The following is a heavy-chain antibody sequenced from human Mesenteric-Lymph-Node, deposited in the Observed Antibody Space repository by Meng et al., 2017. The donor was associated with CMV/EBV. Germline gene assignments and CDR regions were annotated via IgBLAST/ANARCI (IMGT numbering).Heavy chain of an antibody. V-gene: IGHV1-2*02. D-gene: IGHD1-26*01. CDR2: INPNSGGT. CDR3: ARARYGWELLTLFDY. CDR1: GYSFTSYW. Sequence: GGFLRLSCKGSGYSFTSYWIGWVRQAPGQGLEWMGWINPNSGGTNYAQKFQGRVTMTRDTSISTAYMELSRLRSDDTAVYYCARARYGWELLTLFDYWGQGTLVTVSS. J-gene: IGHJ4*02.